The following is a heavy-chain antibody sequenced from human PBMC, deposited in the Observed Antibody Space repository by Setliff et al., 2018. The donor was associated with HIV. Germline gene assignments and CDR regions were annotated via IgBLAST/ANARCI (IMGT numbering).Heavy chain of an antibody. Sequence: GSLRLSCAASGFTVSDTHMTWVRQAPGKGLEWVSFIYSDGRTYYGESAAFLKGRFTISRDDSKNTLFLQMNSLKVEDTALYYCTTAGHGSLDFDYWGQGTRVTVSS. CDR2: IYSDGRT. J-gene: IGHJ4*02. CDR1: GFTVSDTH. D-gene: IGHD1-1*01. V-gene: IGHV3-53*01. CDR3: TTAGHGSLDFDY.